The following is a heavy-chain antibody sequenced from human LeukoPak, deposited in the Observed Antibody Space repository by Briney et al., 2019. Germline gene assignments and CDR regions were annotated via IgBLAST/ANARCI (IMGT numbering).Heavy chain of an antibody. J-gene: IGHJ4*02. CDR3: ARNSCSGGSCYENRGYFDY. CDR1: DDSISSGSYY. CDR2: IYISGST. D-gene: IGHD2-15*01. V-gene: IGHV4-61*02. Sequence: PSQTLPLTCTVSDDSISSGSYYWSWIRQSAGKGLEWVGRIYISGSTNYNPSLKSRVTISVDTSKNQFSLKLSSVTAADTAVYYCARNSCSGGSCYENRGYFDYWGQGTLVTVSS.